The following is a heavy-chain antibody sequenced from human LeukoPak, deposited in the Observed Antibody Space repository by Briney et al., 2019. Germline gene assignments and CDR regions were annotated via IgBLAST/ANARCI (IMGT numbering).Heavy chain of an antibody. D-gene: IGHD2-2*01. CDR3: ARDCGSTSCYGLSGTFDY. CDR2: INPSGGST. V-gene: IGHV1-46*01. Sequence: ASVKVSCTASGYTFTSYYMHWVRQAPGQGLEWMGIINPSGGSTSNPQNFQGGVTTTRETTTQTVYKELRGLGPDDTAVYYCARDCGSTSCYGLSGTFDYWGQGTLVTVSS. J-gene: IGHJ4*02. CDR1: GYTFTSYY.